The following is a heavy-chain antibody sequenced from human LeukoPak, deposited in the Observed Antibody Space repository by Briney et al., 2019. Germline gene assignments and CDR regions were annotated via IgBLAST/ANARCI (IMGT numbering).Heavy chain of an antibody. Sequence: SSXSMNWVRQAXGKGLEWVSSISSSSSDISYAHSVKGRFPISRHTAKNSLYLQMNSLRAEDTAVYYCARDLGPAENYDFWSGYYPRGAFDIWGQGTMVTVSS. V-gene: IGHV3-21*01. D-gene: IGHD3-3*01. CDR2: ISSSSSDI. CDR3: ARDLGPAENYDFWSGYYPRGAFDI. CDR1: SSXS. J-gene: IGHJ3*02.